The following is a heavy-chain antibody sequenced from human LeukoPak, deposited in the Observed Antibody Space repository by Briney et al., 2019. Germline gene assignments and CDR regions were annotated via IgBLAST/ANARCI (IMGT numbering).Heavy chain of an antibody. CDR1: GFTFSSYA. Sequence: GGSLRLSCAASGFTFSSYAMSWVRQAPGKGLEWVSVVSGSGDSTYYADSVKGRFTISRDNSKNTLFLHMNSLRAEDTAVYYCVKEYDSSGYGPPGWGQGTLVTVSS. CDR3: VKEYDSSGYGPPG. V-gene: IGHV3-23*01. D-gene: IGHD3-22*01. J-gene: IGHJ4*02. CDR2: VSGSGDST.